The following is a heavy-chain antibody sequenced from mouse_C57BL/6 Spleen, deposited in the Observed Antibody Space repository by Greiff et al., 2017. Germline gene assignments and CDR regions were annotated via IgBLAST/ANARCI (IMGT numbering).Heavy chain of an antibody. Sequence: EVKLVESGAELVKPGASVRLSCTASGFNIKDYYMHWVKQRTEQGLEWIGRIDPEDGENKYAPKFQGKATITADTSSNTAYLQLSSLTSEDTAVYYCARGGYDYDWFAYWGQGTLVTVSA. CDR2: IDPEDGEN. D-gene: IGHD2-4*01. J-gene: IGHJ3*01. CDR3: ARGGYDYDWFAY. V-gene: IGHV14-2*01. CDR1: GFNIKDYY.